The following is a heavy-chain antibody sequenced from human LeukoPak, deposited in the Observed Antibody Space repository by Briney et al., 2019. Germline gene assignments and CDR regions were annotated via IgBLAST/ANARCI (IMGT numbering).Heavy chain of an antibody. Sequence: ASVKVSCKASGYTFTGYYMHWVRQAPAQGLEWMGRINPNSGGTNYAQKFQGRVTMTRDTSISTAYMELSRLRSDDTAVYYCARIVVVANGPLFDPWGQGTLVTVSS. CDR3: ARIVVVANGPLFDP. V-gene: IGHV1-2*06. CDR2: INPNSGGT. CDR1: GYTFTGYY. D-gene: IGHD2-15*01. J-gene: IGHJ5*02.